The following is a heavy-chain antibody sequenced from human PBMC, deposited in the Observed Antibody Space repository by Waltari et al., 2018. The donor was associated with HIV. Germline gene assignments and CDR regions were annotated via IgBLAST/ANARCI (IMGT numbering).Heavy chain of an antibody. J-gene: IGHJ3*02. CDR2: IYPNSGDT. V-gene: IGHV1-2*02. Sequence: QVQLVQSGAEVRKPGASVKVSCKTSGYTLTDYFINWVRQAPGQGPEWMGWIYPNSGDTHFAEKFQGRVTLTRDTSIRTAYVEVSNLRSDDTAVYYCARQMTFYDALDIWGQGTMVSVSS. CDR1: GYTLTDYF. CDR3: ARQMTFYDALDI.